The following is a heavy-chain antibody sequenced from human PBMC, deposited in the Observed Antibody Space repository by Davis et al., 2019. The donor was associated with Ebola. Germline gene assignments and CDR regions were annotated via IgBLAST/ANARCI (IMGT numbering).Heavy chain of an antibody. CDR2: ISSSGSTI. Sequence: GGSLRLSCAASGFTFSSYAMSWVRQAPGKGLEWVSYISSSGSTIYYADSVKGRFTISRDNAKNSLYLQMNSLRAEDTAVYYCARVQPLRELLYRYYFDYWGQGTLVTVSS. D-gene: IGHD2-15*01. CDR1: GFTFSSYA. V-gene: IGHV3-11*01. J-gene: IGHJ4*02. CDR3: ARVQPLRELLYRYYFDY.